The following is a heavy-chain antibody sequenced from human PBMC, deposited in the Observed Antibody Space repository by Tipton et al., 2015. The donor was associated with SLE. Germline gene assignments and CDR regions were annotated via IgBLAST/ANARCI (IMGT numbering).Heavy chain of an antibody. CDR1: GFSISSSSYT. Sequence: TLSLTCTVSGFSISSSSYTWGWIRQPPGKGLEWIGTIHYSGTTYYNPSLRSRVAVSVDTSKNQFSLKLSSVTAADTAVYYCARLPTGFPNWFDPWGQGPLVTVSS. V-gene: IGHV4-39*01. CDR3: ARLPTGFPNWFDP. J-gene: IGHJ5*02. CDR2: IHYSGTT. D-gene: IGHD4-17*01.